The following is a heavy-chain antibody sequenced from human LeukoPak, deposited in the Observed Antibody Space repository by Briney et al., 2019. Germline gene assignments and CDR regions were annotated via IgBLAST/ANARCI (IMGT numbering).Heavy chain of an antibody. Sequence: SETLSLTCTVSGGSISSSSYYWGWIRQPPGKGLEWIGSIYYSGSTYYNPSLKSRVTISVDTSKNQFSLKLSSVTAADTAVYYCARGGFRGYSYGPNWFDPWGQGTLVTVSS. CDR3: ARGGFRGYSYGPNWFDP. D-gene: IGHD5-18*01. CDR2: IYYSGST. V-gene: IGHV4-39*07. CDR1: GGSISSSSYY. J-gene: IGHJ5*02.